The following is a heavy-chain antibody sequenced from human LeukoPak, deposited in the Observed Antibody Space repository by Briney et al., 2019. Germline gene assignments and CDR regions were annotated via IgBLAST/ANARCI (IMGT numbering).Heavy chain of an antibody. J-gene: IGHJ6*03. Sequence: GGSLRLSRAASGFTFSDYGMNWVRQAPGKGLEWVSSITTTSTYIYYGDSVKGRFTISRDNAKSSLYLQMNSLRAEDTAVYYCARDLGSSIWRRLDYYYMDVWGRGTTVTVSS. V-gene: IGHV3-21*04. CDR3: ARDLGSSIWRRLDYYYMDV. D-gene: IGHD6-13*01. CDR2: ITTTSTYI. CDR1: GFTFSDYG.